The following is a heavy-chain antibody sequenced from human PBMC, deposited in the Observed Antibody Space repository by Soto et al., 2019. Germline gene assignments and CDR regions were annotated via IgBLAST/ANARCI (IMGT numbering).Heavy chain of an antibody. Sequence: QVQLQESGPGLVRPSETLSLTCTVSGVSITSSDYFCAWIRQPPGKGLEWIGSLDYNGVTYSNPCLKGRITRSTDTSKSTLSLQVTSVTAADKADYYCTIVVVGATRHSYSDHWGQGTHVTVSS. D-gene: IGHD1-26*01. CDR3: TIVVVGATRHSYSDH. J-gene: IGHJ4*02. V-gene: IGHV4-39*02. CDR1: GVSITSSDYF. CDR2: LDYNGVT.